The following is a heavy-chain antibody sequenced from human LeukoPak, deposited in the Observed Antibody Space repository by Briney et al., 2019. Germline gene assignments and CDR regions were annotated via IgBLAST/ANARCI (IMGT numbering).Heavy chain of an antibody. J-gene: IGHJ4*02. CDR2: ISGSGGST. CDR1: GFTVSSYA. Sequence: GGSLRLSCAASGFTVSSYAMSWVRQAPGKGLEWVSSISGSGGSTYYADSVKGRFTISRDNSKNTLYLQMNSLRAEDTAVYYCAKDRGAYSSSSKAAVVYWGQGTLVTVSS. CDR3: AKDRGAYSSSSKAAVVY. D-gene: IGHD6-6*01. V-gene: IGHV3-23*01.